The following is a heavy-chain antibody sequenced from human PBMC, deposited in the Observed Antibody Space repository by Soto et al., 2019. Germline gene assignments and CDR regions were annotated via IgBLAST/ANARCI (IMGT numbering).Heavy chain of an antibody. Sequence: GNVSCNTSVYIFTQDNANCRREITGQGIEWMAWINPDSGYTGYAQKFQGRVTMTRDTSINTVFMELNSLKSEDTAIYYCARGGRRPLWFGDLSHDFWGQGTLVTVSS. J-gene: IGHJ4*02. V-gene: IGHV1-8*01. CDR1: VYIFTQDN. CDR2: INPDSGYT. D-gene: IGHD3-10*01. CDR3: ARGGRRPLWFGDLSHDF.